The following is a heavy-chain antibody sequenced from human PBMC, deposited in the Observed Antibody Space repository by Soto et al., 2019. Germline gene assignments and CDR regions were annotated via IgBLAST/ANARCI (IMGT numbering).Heavy chain of an antibody. CDR2: MNPNSGNT. Sequence: QVQLVQSGAEVKKPGASVKVSCKASGYTFTSYDINWVRQATGQGLEWMGWMNPNSGNTGYAQKFQGRVTMTRNTSISTAYMELSSLRSEDTAVYYCARSLGDYVWGSYRSDWFDPWGQGTLFTVSS. V-gene: IGHV1-8*01. J-gene: IGHJ5*02. D-gene: IGHD3-16*02. CDR3: ARSLGDYVWGSYRSDWFDP. CDR1: GYTFTSYD.